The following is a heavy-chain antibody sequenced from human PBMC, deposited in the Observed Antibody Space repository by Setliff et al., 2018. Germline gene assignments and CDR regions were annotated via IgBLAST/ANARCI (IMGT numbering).Heavy chain of an antibody. D-gene: IGHD3-3*01. Sequence: SLTCDVSGISITSGHYWGWIRQSPGEGLEWIATIYHRGRRYYNPSLDSRVTISLDASKNQYSLRLSSVTAADTAVYYCASPRRDDLDSPFDAFDLWGQGTKVTVSS. CDR1: GISITSGHY. CDR2: IYHRGRR. V-gene: IGHV4-38-2*01. J-gene: IGHJ3*01. CDR3: ASPRRDDLDSPFDAFDL.